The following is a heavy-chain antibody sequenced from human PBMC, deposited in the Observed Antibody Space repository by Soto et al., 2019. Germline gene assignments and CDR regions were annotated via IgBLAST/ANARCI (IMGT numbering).Heavy chain of an antibody. D-gene: IGHD5-12*01. CDR2: ISYDGSNK. V-gene: IGHV3-30-3*01. CDR3: ARGGNSGYDQVPLTYYYYYGMDV. J-gene: IGHJ6*02. CDR1: GFTFSSYA. Sequence: PGGSLRLSCAASGFTFSSYAMHWVRQAPGKGLEWVAVISYDGSNKYYADSAKGRFTISRDNSKNTLYLQMNSLRAEDTAVYYCARGGNSGYDQVPLTYYYYYGMDVWGQGTTVTVSS.